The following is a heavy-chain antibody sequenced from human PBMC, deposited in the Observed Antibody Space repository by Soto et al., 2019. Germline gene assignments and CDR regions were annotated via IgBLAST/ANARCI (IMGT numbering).Heavy chain of an antibody. V-gene: IGHV3-48*01. CDR3: AGGNRGYTYGA. CDR2: ISSSSSTI. CDR1: GLSSSTYS. J-gene: IGHJ5*02. D-gene: IGHD5-18*01. Sequence: EVQLVESGGGLVQPGGSLRLSCAASGLSSSTYSMNWVRQAPGKGLEWVSYISSSSSTIYYADSVKGRFTISRDNAKNSLYLQMNSLRVEDTAVDYCAGGNRGYTYGAWGQGALVTVSS.